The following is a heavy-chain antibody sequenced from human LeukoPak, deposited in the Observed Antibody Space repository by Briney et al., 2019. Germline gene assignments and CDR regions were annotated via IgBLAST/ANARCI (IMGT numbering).Heavy chain of an antibody. J-gene: IGHJ4*02. V-gene: IGHV4-61*02. D-gene: IGHD6-13*01. CDR3: ARASSSWYRAGDYFDY. CDR2: IYTSGST. CDR1: GGSISSGSYY. Sequence: SQTLSLTCTVSGGSISSGSYYWSWIRQPAGKGLEWIGRIYTSGSTNYNPSLKSRVTISVDTSKNQFSLKLSSVTAADTAVYYCARASSSWYRAGDYFDYWGQGTLVTVSS.